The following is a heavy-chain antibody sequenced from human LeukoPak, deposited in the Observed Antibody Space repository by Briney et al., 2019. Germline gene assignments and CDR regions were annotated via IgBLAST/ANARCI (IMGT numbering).Heavy chain of an antibody. CDR2: ISYDGSNK. CDR3: ARAISYDFWSGYYHAPGY. D-gene: IGHD3-3*01. V-gene: IGHV3-30-3*01. CDR1: GFTFSSYA. J-gene: IGHJ4*02. Sequence: GGSLRLSCAAPGFTFSSYAMHWVRQAPGKGLEWVAVISYDGSNKYYADSVKGRFTISRDNSKNTLYLQMNSLRAEDTAVYFCARAISYDFWSGYYHAPGYWGQGTLVTVSS.